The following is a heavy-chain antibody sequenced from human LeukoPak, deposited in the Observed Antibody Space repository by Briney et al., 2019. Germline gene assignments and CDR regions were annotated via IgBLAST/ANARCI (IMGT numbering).Heavy chain of an antibody. Sequence: GGSLRLSCAASGFTFSSYAMSWVHQAPGKGLEWVANIKGDGSEKYYADSVKGRFTISRDNAKNSLYLQMNSLRAEDTAVYYCARAGRVFDYWGQRTLVTVSS. CDR3: ARAGRVFDY. CDR1: GFTFSSYA. V-gene: IGHV3-7*01. CDR2: IKGDGSEK. J-gene: IGHJ4*02.